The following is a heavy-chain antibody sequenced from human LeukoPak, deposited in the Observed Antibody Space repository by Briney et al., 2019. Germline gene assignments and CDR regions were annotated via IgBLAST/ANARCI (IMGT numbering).Heavy chain of an antibody. CDR3: ARADDSSGYYPPWWYFDL. Sequence: SETLSLTCTVSGGSVSSYYWSWIRQPPGKGLEWIGYIYYSGSTNYNPSLKSRVTISVDTSKNQFSLKLSSVTAADTAVYYCARADDSSGYYPPWWYFDLWGRGTLVTVSS. D-gene: IGHD3-22*01. J-gene: IGHJ2*01. CDR1: GGSVSSYY. CDR2: IYYSGST. V-gene: IGHV4-59*02.